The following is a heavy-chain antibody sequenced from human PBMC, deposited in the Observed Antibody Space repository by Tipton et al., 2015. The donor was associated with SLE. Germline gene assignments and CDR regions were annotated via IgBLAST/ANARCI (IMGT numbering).Heavy chain of an antibody. J-gene: IGHJ6*02. CDR3: ARSMVQGVMGYYYGMDV. CDR2: MNPNSGNT. Sequence: QVQLVQSGAEVKKPGASVKVSCKASGYTFTSYDINWVRQATGQGLEWMGWMNPNSGNTGYAQRFQGRVTMTRNTSISTAYMELSSLRSEDTAVYYCARSMVQGVMGYYYGMDVWGQGTTVTVSS. V-gene: IGHV1-8*01. D-gene: IGHD3-10*01. CDR1: GYTFTSYD.